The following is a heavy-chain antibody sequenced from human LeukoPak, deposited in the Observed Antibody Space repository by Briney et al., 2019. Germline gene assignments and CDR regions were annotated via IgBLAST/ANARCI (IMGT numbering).Heavy chain of an antibody. CDR3: ARHDPYSNYILPYFDY. V-gene: IGHV4-34*01. J-gene: IGHJ4*02. CDR1: GGSFSGYY. Sequence: PSETLSLTCAVYGGSFSGYYWSWIRQPPGKGLEWIGEINHSGSTNYNPSLKSRVTISVDTSKNQFSLKLSSVTAADTAVYYCARHDPYSNYILPYFDYWGQGTLVTVSS. CDR2: INHSGST. D-gene: IGHD4-11*01.